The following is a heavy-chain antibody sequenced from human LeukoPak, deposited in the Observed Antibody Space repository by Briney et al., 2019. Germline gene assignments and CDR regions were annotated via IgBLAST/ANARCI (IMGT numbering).Heavy chain of an antibody. CDR2: IKSKTDGGTT. J-gene: IGHJ4*02. Sequence: GGSLRLSCAASGLTFSKAWMSWVRQAPGKGLEWVGRIKSKTDGGTTDYAAPVKGRITISRDDSTNTLHLQVNSLKTEDTAVYYCTTSLAGAVTAVYPFDNWGQGTLVTVSS. CDR3: TTSLAGAVTAVYPFDN. V-gene: IGHV3-15*01. CDR1: GLTFSKAW. D-gene: IGHD2-21*02.